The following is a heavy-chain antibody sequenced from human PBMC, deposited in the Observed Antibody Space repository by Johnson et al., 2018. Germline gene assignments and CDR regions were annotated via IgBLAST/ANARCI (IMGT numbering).Heavy chain of an antibody. CDR2: MNLNSGNT. V-gene: IGHV1-8*01. Sequence: QVQLVESGAEVKKPGASVKVSCKASGYTFTSYDINWVRQATGQGLEWMGWMNLNSGNTGYAKKFQGRVTMTRNTSISTAYMELSSLRHEDTAVDYCARGPRGYYVSSGYSSAEYFQHWGQGTLVTVSS. CDR1: GYTFTSYD. J-gene: IGHJ1*01. D-gene: IGHD3-22*01. CDR3: ARGPRGYYVSSGYSSAEYFQH.